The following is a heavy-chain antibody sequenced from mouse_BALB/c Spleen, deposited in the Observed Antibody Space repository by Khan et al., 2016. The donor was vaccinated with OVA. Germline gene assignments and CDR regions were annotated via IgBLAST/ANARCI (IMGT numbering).Heavy chain of an antibody. CDR3: ARRGYDYGRGAWFAY. J-gene: IGHJ3*01. CDR1: GFSLTNYS. V-gene: IGHV2-2*02. Sequence: QVQLKQSGPDLVQPSQSLSITCTVSGFSLTNYSVHWVRQSPGKGLEWLGVIWSAGSTDYNAAFISRLSISKDNSRSQVFFKMNSLQPNDTAIYYCARRGYDYGRGAWFAYWGQGTLVTVSA. CDR2: IWSAGST. D-gene: IGHD2-4*01.